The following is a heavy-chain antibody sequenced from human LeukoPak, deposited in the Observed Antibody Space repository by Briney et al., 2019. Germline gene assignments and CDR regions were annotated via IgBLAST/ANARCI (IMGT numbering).Heavy chain of an antibody. CDR1: GYTFTSYY. CDR2: INPSGGST. Sequence: ASVKVSCKASGYTFTSYYMHWVRQAPGQGLEWMGIINPSGGSTSYAQKFQGRVTMTRDTSTSTVYMELSSLRSEDTAVYYCAREGVLMVYAPVLDYWGQGTLVTVSS. V-gene: IGHV1-46*01. CDR3: AREGVLMVYAPVLDY. J-gene: IGHJ4*02. D-gene: IGHD2-8*01.